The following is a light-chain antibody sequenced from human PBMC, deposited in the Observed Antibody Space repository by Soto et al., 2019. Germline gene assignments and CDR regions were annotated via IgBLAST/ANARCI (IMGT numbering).Light chain of an antibody. V-gene: IGKV3-15*01. CDR1: QSVTYN. CDR3: QQYKNWPPLT. J-gene: IGKJ4*01. CDR2: GAF. Sequence: IVMTQSPATLSVSPGETATLSCRASQSVTYNLAGYQQKPGQGPRLLIYGAFTRATGIPARFSGSGSGTEFTLTISSLQSEDFAVYYCQQYKNWPPLTFGGGTKVEIK.